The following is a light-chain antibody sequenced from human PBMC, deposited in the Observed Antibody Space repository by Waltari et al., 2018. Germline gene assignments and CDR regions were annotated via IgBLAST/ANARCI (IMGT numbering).Light chain of an antibody. CDR3: QQYHSYSLT. J-gene: IGKJ4*01. CDR2: KAS. Sequence: TQSPSTLSASEGDRAPLTCRASQSISSWLAWYQQKPGKAPKLLIYKASTLESGVPSRFSGSGSGTEFTLTISSLQPDDFATYYCQQYHSYSLTFGGGTKVEIK. CDR1: QSISSW. V-gene: IGKV1-5*03.